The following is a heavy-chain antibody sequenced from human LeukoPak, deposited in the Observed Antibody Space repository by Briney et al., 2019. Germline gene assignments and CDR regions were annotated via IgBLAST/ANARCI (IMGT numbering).Heavy chain of an antibody. CDR3: ARGPAFSNYDWFDP. CDR1: GFTFGKYW. V-gene: IGHV3-7*04. Sequence: GGSLRLSCVASGFTFGKYWMSWVRQAPGKGLEWVANIKLDGSEKNYVDSVKGRFTISRDNAKNLLYLQMNSLRAEDTAVYYCARGPAFSNYDWFDPWGQGTLVTVSS. CDR2: IKLDGSEK. D-gene: IGHD4-11*01. J-gene: IGHJ5*02.